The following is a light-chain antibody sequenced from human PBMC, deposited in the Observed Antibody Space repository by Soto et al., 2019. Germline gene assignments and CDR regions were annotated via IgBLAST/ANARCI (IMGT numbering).Light chain of an antibody. CDR1: QSVDSAF. CDR2: GAS. CDR3: QQYASSLT. V-gene: IGKV3-20*01. J-gene: IGKJ1*01. Sequence: EIVLTQSPGSLSLSLGERATLSCRASQSVDSAFFAWYQQKPGQPPRLLMYGASRRATGIPDRFSGSGSGTDFTVTISRLEPEDFAVYYCQQYASSLTFGQGTKVEI.